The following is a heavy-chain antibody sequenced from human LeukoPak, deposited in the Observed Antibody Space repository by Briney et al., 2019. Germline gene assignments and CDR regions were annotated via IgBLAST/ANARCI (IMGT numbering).Heavy chain of an antibody. CDR1: GFTFSDYY. Sequence: PGGSLRLSCAASGFTFSDYYMSWIRQAPGKGLEWVSYISSSGNIIYSADSVKGRFTISRDNAKNSLYLQINSLRAEDTAVYYCARATAADTAMIYFDYWGQGTLVTVSS. CDR3: ARATAADTAMIYFDY. CDR2: ISSSGNII. V-gene: IGHV3-11*01. D-gene: IGHD5-18*01. J-gene: IGHJ4*02.